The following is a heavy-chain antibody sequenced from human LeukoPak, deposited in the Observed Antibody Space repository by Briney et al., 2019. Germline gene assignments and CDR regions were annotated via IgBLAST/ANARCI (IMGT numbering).Heavy chain of an antibody. J-gene: IGHJ4*02. CDR3: AKDGFPSRYYYDSSGFDY. V-gene: IGHV3-9*01. Sequence: GGSLRLSCAASGFTFDDCAMHWVRQAPGKGLEWVSGISWNSGSIGYADSVKGRFTISRDNAKNSLYLQMNSLRAEDTALYYCAKDGFPSRYYYDSSGFDYWGQGTLVTVSS. D-gene: IGHD3-22*01. CDR2: ISWNSGSI. CDR1: GFTFDDCA.